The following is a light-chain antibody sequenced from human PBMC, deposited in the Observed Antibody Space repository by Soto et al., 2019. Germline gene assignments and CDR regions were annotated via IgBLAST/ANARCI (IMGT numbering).Light chain of an antibody. Sequence: EIMLTQSPGTLSLSPGERATLSSRASQSVSSSYLAWYQQKPGQAPRLLIYGASSRATGIPDRFSGSGSGTEFTLTISSLQPDDFATYYCQHYNSYSEAFGQGTKVDIK. CDR2: GAS. V-gene: IGKV3-20*01. J-gene: IGKJ1*01. CDR3: QHYNSYSEA. CDR1: QSVSSSY.